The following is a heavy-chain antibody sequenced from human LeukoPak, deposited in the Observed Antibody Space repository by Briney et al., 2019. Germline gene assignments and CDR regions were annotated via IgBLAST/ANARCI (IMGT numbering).Heavy chain of an antibody. J-gene: IGHJ4*02. D-gene: IGHD6-19*01. V-gene: IGHV3-30*04. CDR3: AREETTGWYEHDY. CDR2: LSYDGRNE. CDR1: GFTFSRYT. Sequence: GRSLRLSCAASGFTFSRYTMHWVRQAPGKGREGLAVLSYDGRNEFYTDSVKGRFTISRDNSKNTLYLQMNRLRAEDTALYYCAREETTGWYEHDYWGQGTLVTVSS.